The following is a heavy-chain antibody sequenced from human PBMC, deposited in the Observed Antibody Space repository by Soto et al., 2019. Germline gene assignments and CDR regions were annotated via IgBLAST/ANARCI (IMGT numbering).Heavy chain of an antibody. CDR2: IWYDGSNK. D-gene: IGHD6-13*01. CDR1: GFTFSSYG. Sequence: PGGSLRLSCAASGFTFSSYGMHWVRQAPGKGLEWVAVIWYDGSNKYYADSVKGRFTISRDNSKNTLYLQMNSLRAEDTAVYYCARDPWKQQMVYYLDYWGQGTLVTVSS. J-gene: IGHJ4*02. CDR3: ARDPWKQQMVYYLDY. V-gene: IGHV3-33*01.